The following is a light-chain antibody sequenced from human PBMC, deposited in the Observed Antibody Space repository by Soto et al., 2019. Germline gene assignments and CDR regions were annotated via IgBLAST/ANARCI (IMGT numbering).Light chain of an antibody. Sequence: QSFLALPASVSESPGQSITIACTGTSSDIGHYDYVSWYQQHPGKAPKLMIYHVTYRPSGVSNRYSGSKSGNSASLTISGLQADDEADYYCCSLTTSHTYVFGSGTKVTVL. V-gene: IGLV2-14*03. CDR2: HVT. CDR3: CSLTTSHTYV. CDR1: SSDIGHYDY. J-gene: IGLJ1*01.